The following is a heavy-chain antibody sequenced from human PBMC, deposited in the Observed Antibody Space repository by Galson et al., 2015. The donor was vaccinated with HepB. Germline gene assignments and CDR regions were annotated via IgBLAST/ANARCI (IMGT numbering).Heavy chain of an antibody. CDR1: GFIFSSYV. V-gene: IGHV3-23*01. Sequence: SLRLSCAASGFIFSSYVLSWVRQAPGKGLEWVSGISGSGGSTSYADSVKGRFTVSRDNSKNTLWLQMNSLRAEDTAVYYCAKDANFEWLLKGGFDYWGQGTLVTVSS. CDR3: AKDANFEWLLKGGFDY. D-gene: IGHD3-3*01. CDR2: ISGSGGST. J-gene: IGHJ4*02.